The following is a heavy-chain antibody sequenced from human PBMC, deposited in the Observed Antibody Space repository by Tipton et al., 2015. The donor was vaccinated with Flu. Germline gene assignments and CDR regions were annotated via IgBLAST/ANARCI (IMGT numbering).Heavy chain of an antibody. Sequence: SLRLSCAASGFTFSYYDMNWLRQAPGKGLEWVSYISSSGSTIYYADSVKGRFAISRDNAKNSVFLQMSSLRVDDTAVYYCARDKWLQLRVDAFDVWGQGTPVTVSS. V-gene: IGHV3-48*03. CDR2: ISSSGSTI. CDR1: GFTFSYYD. D-gene: IGHD5-24*01. CDR3: ARDKWLQLRVDAFDV. J-gene: IGHJ3*01.